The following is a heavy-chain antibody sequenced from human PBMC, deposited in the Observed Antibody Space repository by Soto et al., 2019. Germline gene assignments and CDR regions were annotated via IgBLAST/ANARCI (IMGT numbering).Heavy chain of an antibody. CDR3: ARTYGDYFGDAFDI. CDR1: GGSISSYY. V-gene: IGHV4-59*08. CDR2: IYYSGST. Sequence: QVQLQESGPGLVKPSETLSLTCTVSGGSISSYYWSWIRQPPGKGLEWIGYIYYSGSTNYNPSLKSRVTISVDTSKNQFSLKLSSVTAADTAVYYCARTYGDYFGDAFDIWGHGTMVTVSS. D-gene: IGHD4-17*01. J-gene: IGHJ3*02.